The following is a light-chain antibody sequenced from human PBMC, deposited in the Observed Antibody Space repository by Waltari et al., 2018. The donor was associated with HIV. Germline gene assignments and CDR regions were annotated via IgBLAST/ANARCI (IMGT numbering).Light chain of an antibody. CDR1: SGRIANNY. Sequence: FMLTQPRSVSESPGKPVTISCTRSSGRIANNYVQWYQQRPDSSPILVIYEDNQRPSGVPDRFSVSIDSSSNSASLSISGLKTDDEADYYCQSYDSTILVFFGGGIKL. V-gene: IGLV6-57*01. CDR2: EDN. CDR3: QSYDSTILVF. J-gene: IGLJ2*01.